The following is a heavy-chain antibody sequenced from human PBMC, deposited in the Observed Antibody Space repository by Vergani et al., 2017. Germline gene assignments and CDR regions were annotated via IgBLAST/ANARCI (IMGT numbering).Heavy chain of an antibody. CDR1: GGSFRGYY. CDR2: INHSGST. V-gene: IGHV4-34*01. D-gene: IGHD2-2*01. CDR3: ARDRIEYQLLRRNNWFDP. Sequence: QVQLQQWGAGLLKPSETLSLTCAVYGGSFRGYYWRWIRQPPGKGLEWIGEINHSGSTNYNPSLKSRVTISVDTSKNQFSLKLSSVTAADTAVYYCARDRIEYQLLRRNNWFDPWGQGTLVTVSS. J-gene: IGHJ5*02.